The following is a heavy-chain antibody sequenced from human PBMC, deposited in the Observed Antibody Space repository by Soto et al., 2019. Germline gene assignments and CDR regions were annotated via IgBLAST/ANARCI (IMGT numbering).Heavy chain of an antibody. CDR1: GFTFSTYA. D-gene: IGHD6-19*01. J-gene: IGHJ4*02. Sequence: EVQLLESGGGLVQPGGSLRLSCAASGFTFSTYAMSWVRQAPGKGLEWVSVISGSGGGTNYADSVKGRFTISRDNSKNTLYLQMNSLRVEDTAVYYCAKDLESSGWYTHYFDYWGQGSLVTVSS. V-gene: IGHV3-23*01. CDR3: AKDLESSGWYTHYFDY. CDR2: ISGSGGGT.